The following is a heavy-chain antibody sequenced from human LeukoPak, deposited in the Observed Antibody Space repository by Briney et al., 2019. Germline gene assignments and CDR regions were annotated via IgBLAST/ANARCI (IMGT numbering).Heavy chain of an antibody. CDR3: ARGWYQLPDAFDI. Sequence: ASVKVSCKASGYTFTGYYMHWVRQAPGQGLEWMGWINPNSGGTNYAQKLQGRVTMTTDTSTTTAYMELRSLRSDDTAVYYCARGWYQLPDAFDIWGQGTMVTVSS. J-gene: IGHJ3*02. CDR2: INPNSGGT. V-gene: IGHV1-2*02. CDR1: GYTFTGYY. D-gene: IGHD2-2*01.